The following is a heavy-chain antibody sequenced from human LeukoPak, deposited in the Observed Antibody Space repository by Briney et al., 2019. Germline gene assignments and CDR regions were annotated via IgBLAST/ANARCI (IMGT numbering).Heavy chain of an antibody. D-gene: IGHD1-26*01. CDR3: ARVVGSTKYYYYYYMDV. CDR1: GYTFTSYG. V-gene: IGHV1-18*01. Sequence: ASVKVSCKASGYTFTSYGISWVRQAPGQGLEWMGWISAYNGNTNYAQKLQGRVTMTTDTSTSTAYMELRSLGSDDTAVYYCARVVGSTKYYYYYYMDVWGKGTTVTVSS. CDR2: ISAYNGNT. J-gene: IGHJ6*03.